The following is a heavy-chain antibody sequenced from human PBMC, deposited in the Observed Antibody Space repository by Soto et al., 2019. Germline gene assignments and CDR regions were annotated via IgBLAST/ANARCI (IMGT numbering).Heavy chain of an antibody. Sequence: QVQLVLSGAEVKKPGASVKVSCKASGYTFTSYGISWVRQAPGQGLEWMGWTSAYKGNTNYAQKLQGRVTMTTDTSTSTAYMELRSLRSDDTAVYYCARRQLLVSGYYYGMDVWGQENTATVSS. CDR2: TSAYKGNT. CDR1: GYTFTSYG. J-gene: IGHJ6*02. CDR3: ARRQLLVSGYYYGMDV. V-gene: IGHV1-18*01. D-gene: IGHD6-19*01.